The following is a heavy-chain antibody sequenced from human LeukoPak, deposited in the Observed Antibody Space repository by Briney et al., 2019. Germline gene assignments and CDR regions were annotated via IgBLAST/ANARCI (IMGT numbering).Heavy chain of an antibody. D-gene: IGHD3-10*01. J-gene: IGHJ4*02. CDR3: ARGGGSVVRGVLWEYFDY. V-gene: IGHV3-21*01. CDR1: GFTFSSYT. Sequence: GGSLRLSCAVSGFTFSSYTMNWVRQAPGKGLEWVSSISSSSSYIYYADSVKGRFTISRDNAKNPLYLQMNSLRAEDTAVYYCARGGGSVVRGVLWEYFDYWGQGTLVTVSS. CDR2: ISSSSSYI.